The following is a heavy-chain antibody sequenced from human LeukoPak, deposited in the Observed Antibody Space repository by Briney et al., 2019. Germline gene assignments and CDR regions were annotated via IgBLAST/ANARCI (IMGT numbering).Heavy chain of an antibody. Sequence: PGGSLRLSCAASGFTFSDYYMSWVRQAPGKGLEWVSIIYSGGSTFYADSVKGRFTISRDNSKNTLYLQMNSLRAEDTAVYYCARGGSYLSAFDIWGQGTMVTASS. CDR3: ARGGSYLSAFDI. J-gene: IGHJ3*02. CDR2: IYSGGST. V-gene: IGHV3-53*01. CDR1: GFTFSDYY. D-gene: IGHD1-26*01.